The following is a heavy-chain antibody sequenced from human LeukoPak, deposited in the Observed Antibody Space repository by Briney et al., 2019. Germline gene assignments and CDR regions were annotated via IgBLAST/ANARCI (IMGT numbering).Heavy chain of an antibody. D-gene: IGHD6-13*01. V-gene: IGHV3-23*01. Sequence: QAGGSLRLSCAASGFTFSSYAMSWVRQAPGKGLEWVSAISGSGGSTYYADSVKGRFTISRDNSKNTLYLQMNSLRAEDTAVYYCARDIGVFKGQLVREGLFDPWGQGTLVTVSS. CDR2: ISGSGGST. CDR1: GFTFSSYA. CDR3: ARDIGVFKGQLVREGLFDP. J-gene: IGHJ5*02.